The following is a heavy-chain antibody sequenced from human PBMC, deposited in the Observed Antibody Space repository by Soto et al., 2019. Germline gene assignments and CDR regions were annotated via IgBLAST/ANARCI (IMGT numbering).Heavy chain of an antibody. CDR1: GYSFTSYW. D-gene: IGHD3-22*01. V-gene: IGHV5-10-1*01. CDR2: IDPSDSYT. J-gene: IGHJ3*02. CDR3: ARHTGRLKYYYDSSGSRDAFDI. Sequence: GESLKISCKGSGYSFTSYWISWVRQMPGKGLEWMRRIDPSDSYTNYSPSFQGHVTISADKSISTAYLQWSSLKASDTAMYYCARHTGRLKYYYDSSGSRDAFDIWGQGTMVTV.